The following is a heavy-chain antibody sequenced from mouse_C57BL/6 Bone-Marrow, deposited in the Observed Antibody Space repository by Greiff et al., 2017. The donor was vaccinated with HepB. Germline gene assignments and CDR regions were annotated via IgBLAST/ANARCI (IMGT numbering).Heavy chain of an antibody. J-gene: IGHJ2*01. CDR3: ARSIYYYGSSLYFDY. CDR1: GYTFTSYG. Sequence: QVQLKESGAELARPGASVKLSCKASGYTFTSYGISWVKQRTGQGLEWIGEIYPRSGNTYYNEKFKGKATLTADKSSSTAYMELRSLTSEDSAVYFCARSIYYYGSSLYFDYWGQGTTLTVSS. D-gene: IGHD1-1*01. V-gene: IGHV1-81*01. CDR2: IYPRSGNT.